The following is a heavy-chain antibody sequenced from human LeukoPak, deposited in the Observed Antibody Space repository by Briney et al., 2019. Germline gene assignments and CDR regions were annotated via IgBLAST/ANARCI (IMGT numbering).Heavy chain of an antibody. Sequence: GGSLRLSCAASGFTFSSYRMHWVRQAPGKGLVWVSRINSDDSSTSYADSVRGRFTISRDNSKNTLYLQMNSLRAEDTAVYYCVREAAAVAVPFDYWGQGTLVTVSS. CDR3: VREAAAVAVPFDY. CDR2: INSDDSST. V-gene: IGHV3-74*01. J-gene: IGHJ4*02. D-gene: IGHD6-19*01. CDR1: GFTFSSYR.